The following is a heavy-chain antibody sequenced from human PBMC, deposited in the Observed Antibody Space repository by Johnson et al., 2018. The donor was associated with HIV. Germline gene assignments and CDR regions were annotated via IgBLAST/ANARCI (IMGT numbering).Heavy chain of an antibody. J-gene: IGHJ3*02. CDR1: GFTFSSYG. CDR2: IWYDGSNK. D-gene: IGHD1-14*01. V-gene: IGHV3-30*02. Sequence: QVQLVESGGGVVQPGGSLRLSCAASGFTFSSYGMHWVRQAPGKGLEWVAVIWYDGSNKYYADSVKGRFTISRDNSKNTLYLQMNSLRAEDTAVYYCAKIRTSGTGDAFDSGGQGTMVTVSS. CDR3: AKIRTSGTGDAFDS.